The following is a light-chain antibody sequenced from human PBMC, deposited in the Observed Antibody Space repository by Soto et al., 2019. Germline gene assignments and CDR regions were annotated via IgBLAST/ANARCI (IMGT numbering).Light chain of an antibody. J-gene: IGLJ1*01. Sequence: QSALTQPASVSGSPGQSITISCTGTSSDVGGYNYVSWYQQHPGKAPKLMIYEVSNRPSGVSTRFSGSKSGNTASLTISGLQAEDEADYYCSSYTSSNTLDVFGTGTKLTVL. CDR3: SSYTSSNTLDV. CDR1: SSDVGGYNY. CDR2: EVS. V-gene: IGLV2-14*01.